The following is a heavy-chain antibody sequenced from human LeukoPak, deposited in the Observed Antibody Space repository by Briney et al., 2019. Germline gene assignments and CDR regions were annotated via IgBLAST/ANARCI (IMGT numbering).Heavy chain of an antibody. J-gene: IGHJ5*02. CDR1: GGSISGYY. D-gene: IGHD6-13*01. Sequence: SETLSLTCTVSGGSISGYYWSWIRQPPGKGLEWIGYIYDSGSTNYNPSLKNRVTMSLDMSKNHFSLKLCSVTAADTAVYYCARDSSSSVLAWFDPWGQGTLVTVSS. CDR2: IYDSGST. V-gene: IGHV4-59*01. CDR3: ARDSSSSVLAWFDP.